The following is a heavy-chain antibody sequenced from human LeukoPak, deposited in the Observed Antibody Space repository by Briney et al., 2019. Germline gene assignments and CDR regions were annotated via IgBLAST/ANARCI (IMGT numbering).Heavy chain of an antibody. J-gene: IGHJ6*02. CDR1: GXTFSSYW. CDR2: IKQDGSEK. Sequence: PGRSLRLSCAASGXTFSSYWMSWVRQAPGRGLEWVANIKQDGSEKYYVDSVKGQFTISRDNAKNSLYLQMNSLRAEDTAVYYCARIRKAGYSYGSYYYYGMDVWGQGTTVTVSS. D-gene: IGHD5-18*01. CDR3: ARIRKAGYSYGSYYYYGMDV. V-gene: IGHV3-7*04.